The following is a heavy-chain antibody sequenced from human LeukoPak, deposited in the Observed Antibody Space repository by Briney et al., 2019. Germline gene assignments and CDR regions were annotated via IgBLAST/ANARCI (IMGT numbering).Heavy chain of an antibody. CDR3: ASFHYYGSGAYYLSY. CDR2: ICDSGATT. D-gene: IGHD3-10*01. CDR1: GFTLSSYA. Sequence: GGSLRLSCAASGFTLSSYAMTWVRQAPGKGLGWVSDICDSGATTYYADSVKGRFTISRDNSKNTLYLQMSSLRAEDTAVYFCASFHYYGSGAYYLSYWGQGTLVTVSS. V-gene: IGHV3-23*01. J-gene: IGHJ4*02.